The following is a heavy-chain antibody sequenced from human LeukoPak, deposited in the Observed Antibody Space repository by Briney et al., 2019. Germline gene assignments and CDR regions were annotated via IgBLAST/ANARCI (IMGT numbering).Heavy chain of an antibody. CDR3: ARTLSYYGSGSYGY. CDR2: IMPIFGTA. J-gene: IGHJ4*02. V-gene: IGHV1-69*13. D-gene: IGHD3-10*01. CDR1: GGTFSNYA. Sequence: SLKVSCKASGGTFSNYAISSVLQAPGHGLKCMGGIMPIFGTANYAQKFQGRVTITADESTSTAYMELSSLRSEDTAVYYCARTLSYYGSGSYGYWGQGTLVTVSS.